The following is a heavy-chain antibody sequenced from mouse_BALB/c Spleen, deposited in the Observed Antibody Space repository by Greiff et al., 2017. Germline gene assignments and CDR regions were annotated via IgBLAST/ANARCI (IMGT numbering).Heavy chain of an antibody. D-gene: IGHD2-10*01. CDR3: AAYYGNLYYAMDY. CDR1: GYTFTDYN. Sequence: EVKLMESGPELVKPGASVKIPCKASGYTFTDYNMDWVKQSHGKSLEWIGDINPNNGGTIYNQKFKGKATLTVDKSSSTAYMELRSLTSEDTAVYYCAAYYGNLYYAMDYWGQGTSVTVSS. V-gene: IGHV1-18*01. J-gene: IGHJ4*01. CDR2: INPNNGGT.